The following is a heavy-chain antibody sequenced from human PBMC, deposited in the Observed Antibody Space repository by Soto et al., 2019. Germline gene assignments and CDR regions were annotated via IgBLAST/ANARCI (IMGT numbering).Heavy chain of an antibody. V-gene: IGHV3-64*01. CDR1: GVMFSSDS. D-gene: IGHD5-12*01. J-gene: IGHJ4*02. CDR2: ISSNGGST. CDR3: ARGSNGYQFDH. Sequence: GEARRVSSTGSGVMFSSDSMHWVRQAPGKGLEYVSVISSNGGSTYYANSVKGRFTVSRDNSKNTLYLQMGSLRAEDMAVYYCARGSNGYQFDHWGQGT.